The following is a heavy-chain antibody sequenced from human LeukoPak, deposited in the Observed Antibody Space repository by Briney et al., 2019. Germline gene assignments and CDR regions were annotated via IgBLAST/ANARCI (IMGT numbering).Heavy chain of an antibody. CDR1: GGSISTYY. CDR3: AGRRITIFGVVTPGAFDI. Sequence: SETLSLTCTVSGGSISTYYWSWIRQPPGKGLEWIGYIYYTGNTNYNPSLESRVTISLDKSKNQFSLKLSSVTAADTAVYYCAGRRITIFGVVTPGAFDIWGQGTMVTVSS. CDR2: IYYTGNT. D-gene: IGHD3-3*01. J-gene: IGHJ3*02. V-gene: IGHV4-59*12.